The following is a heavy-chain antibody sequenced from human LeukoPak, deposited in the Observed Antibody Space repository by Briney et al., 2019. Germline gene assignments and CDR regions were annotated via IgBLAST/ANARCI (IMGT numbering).Heavy chain of an antibody. Sequence: GGSLRLSCAASGFTFSSYWMHWVRQAPGKGLEWVSGINWNGGSTGYADSVKGRFTISRDNAKNSLYLQMNSLRAEDTALYYCARDLVMSTVTTYYYYYYYMDVWGKGTTVTVSS. CDR1: GFTFSSYW. CDR2: INWNGGST. CDR3: ARDLVMSTVTTYYYYYYYMDV. J-gene: IGHJ6*03. V-gene: IGHV3-20*04. D-gene: IGHD4-17*01.